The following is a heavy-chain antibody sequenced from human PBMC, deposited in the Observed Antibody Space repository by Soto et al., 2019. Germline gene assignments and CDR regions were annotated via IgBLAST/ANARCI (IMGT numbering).Heavy chain of an antibody. Sequence: QVQLVQSGAEVKKPGASVKVSCKASGYTFTIYGISWVRQAPGQGLEWRGWISGYNGNTDYAQNLQDRVTLTTDASTSSVDMELRSLRSDDTAVYYCARVHYYDSSGYYGYWGQGTLITVSS. CDR1: GYTFTIYG. CDR3: ARVHYYDSSGYYGY. V-gene: IGHV1-18*04. D-gene: IGHD3-22*01. J-gene: IGHJ4*02. CDR2: ISGYNGNT.